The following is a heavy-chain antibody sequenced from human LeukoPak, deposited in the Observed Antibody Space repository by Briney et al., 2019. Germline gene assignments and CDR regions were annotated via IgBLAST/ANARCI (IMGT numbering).Heavy chain of an antibody. V-gene: IGHV4-39*07. Sequence: SETLSLTCTVSGGFISSSSYYWGWIRQPPGRGLEWIGNIYYSGSTYYNPSLKSRVTISVDTSKNQFSLKLSSVTAADTAVYYCARGGSSGYYSSQNYWGQGTLVTVSS. CDR2: IYYSGST. CDR3: ARGGSSGYYSSQNY. D-gene: IGHD3-22*01. J-gene: IGHJ4*02. CDR1: GGFISSSSYY.